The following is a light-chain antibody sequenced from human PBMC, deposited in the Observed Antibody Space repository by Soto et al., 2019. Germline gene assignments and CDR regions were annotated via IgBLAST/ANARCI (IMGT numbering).Light chain of an antibody. V-gene: IGLV1-44*01. Sequence: QSVVTQPPSASQTPGQRVTISCSGSRSNVGRNSVSWYQHVPGTAPKLLIYSNNQRPSGVPDRFSGSKSGTSASLAISGLQSEDEADYHCAAWDDSLNGPVFGGGTKLTVL. CDR3: AAWDDSLNGPV. J-gene: IGLJ3*02. CDR1: RSNVGRNS. CDR2: SNN.